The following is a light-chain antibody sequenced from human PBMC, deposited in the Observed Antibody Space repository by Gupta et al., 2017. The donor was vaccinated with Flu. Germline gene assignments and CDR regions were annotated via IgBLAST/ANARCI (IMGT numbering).Light chain of an antibody. CDR3: SHSKRWPWT. Sequence: DDVMTQSPLSLSVTLGQPASISCRSSQSLVYSDGDSYVSWFHQRPGQSPRRLIYKASNRDSGVPDRISGSGSGTDFTLKISRVEAEDVGVYYCSHSKRWPWTFGQGTKVEIK. J-gene: IGKJ1*01. CDR1: QSLVYSDGDSY. CDR2: KAS. V-gene: IGKV2-30*01.